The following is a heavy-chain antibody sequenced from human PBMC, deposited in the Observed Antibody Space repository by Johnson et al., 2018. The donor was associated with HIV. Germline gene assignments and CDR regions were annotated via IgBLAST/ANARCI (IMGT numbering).Heavy chain of an antibody. V-gene: IGHV3-30*03. D-gene: IGHD6-19*01. CDR3: AGQVRAFDI. CDR2: ISYDGSNK. Sequence: QVQVVESGGGLVKPGGSLRLSCAASGFTFSDYYMSWVRQAPGKGLEWVAVISYDGSNKYYADSVKGRFTISRDNSMHTMYLQMNSLRAEDTAVYYCAGQVRAFDIWGQGTMVTVSS. CDR1: GFTFSDYY. J-gene: IGHJ3*02.